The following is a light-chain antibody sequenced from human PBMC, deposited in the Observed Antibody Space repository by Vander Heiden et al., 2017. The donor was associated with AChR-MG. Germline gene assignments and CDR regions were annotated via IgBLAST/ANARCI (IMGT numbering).Light chain of an antibody. Sequence: EIVMTQSPATLSVSPGEGATLSCRASQSIRTDLAWYQHKPGHAPRLLIYGASTRASVIQARFSGSAPGTEFNLTMSSRHSEDYEVYYCQQYDNGHPRVTFGGWTKVEMK. CDR1: QSIRTD. CDR3: QQYDNGHPRVT. J-gene: IGKJ4*01. CDR2: GAS. V-gene: IGKV3-15*01.